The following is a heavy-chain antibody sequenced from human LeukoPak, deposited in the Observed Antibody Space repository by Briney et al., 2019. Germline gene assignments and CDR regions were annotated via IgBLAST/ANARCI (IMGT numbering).Heavy chain of an antibody. J-gene: IGHJ5*02. CDR3: AKEVCGGNPGES. V-gene: IGHV3-30*02. Sequence: PGGSLRLSCAASGFTFSTYGMHWVRQAPGKGLEWVAFIRYDGSNKFHADSVKGRFTISRVDSKNTLYLYMNSLRAEDTAVYYCAKEVCGGNPGESWGQGTLVTVSS. D-gene: IGHD4-23*01. CDR2: IRYDGSNK. CDR1: GFTFSTYG.